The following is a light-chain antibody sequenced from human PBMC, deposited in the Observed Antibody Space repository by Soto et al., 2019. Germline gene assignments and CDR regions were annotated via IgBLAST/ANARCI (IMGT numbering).Light chain of an antibody. Sequence: QSALTQPASVSGSPGQSITISCTGTSSDVGSYNYVSWYQQHPGEAPKVMIYDVSSRPSGVSTRFSGSKSGNTASLTISGLQAEDEAQYYCSSRTRATTVVFGGGTKLTVL. J-gene: IGLJ3*02. CDR3: SSRTRATTVV. CDR2: DVS. V-gene: IGLV2-14*03. CDR1: SSDVGSYNY.